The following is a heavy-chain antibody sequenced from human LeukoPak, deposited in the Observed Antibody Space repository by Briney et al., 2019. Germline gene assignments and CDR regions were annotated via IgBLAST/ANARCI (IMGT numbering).Heavy chain of an antibody. V-gene: IGHV3-23*01. J-gene: IGHJ4*02. Sequence: GGSLRLSCVASEFTFSSYAMSWVRQAPGKGLEWVSGISDSGGSTYYADSVKGRFTISRDNSKNTLYLQMNSLRAEDTAVYYCAKENGYYYDSSVLLGYWGQGTLVTVSS. CDR3: AKENGYYYDSSVLLGY. CDR2: ISDSGGST. CDR1: EFTFSSYA. D-gene: IGHD3-22*01.